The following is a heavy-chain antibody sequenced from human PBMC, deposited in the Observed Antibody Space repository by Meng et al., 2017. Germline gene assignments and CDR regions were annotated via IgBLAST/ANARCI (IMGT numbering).Heavy chain of an antibody. CDR1: EFTFSISA. CDR2: ISGNGGST. CDR3: AKLGSDY. V-gene: IGHV3-23*04. J-gene: IGHJ4*02. D-gene: IGHD7-27*01. Sequence: EGRLVESGGGLVQPGGSLRLSCAASEFTFSISAMSWVRQAPGKGLEWVSGISGNGGSTFYADSVKGRSTISRDNSKNTLYLQMNSLRVEDTALYYCAKLGSDYWGQGTLVTVSS.